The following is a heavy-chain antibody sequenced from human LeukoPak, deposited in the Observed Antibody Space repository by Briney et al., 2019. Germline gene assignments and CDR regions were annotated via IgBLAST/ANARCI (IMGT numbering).Heavy chain of an antibody. CDR2: ISYDGSNK. CDR3: AKDNGGLYDSSGYYLRY. Sequence: GGSLRLSCAASGFTFSSYAMHWVRQAPGKGLEWVAVISYDGSNKYYADSVKGRFTISRDNSKNTLYLQMNSLRAEDTAVYYCAKDNGGLYDSSGYYLRYWGQGTLVTVSS. D-gene: IGHD3-22*01. V-gene: IGHV3-30*04. J-gene: IGHJ4*02. CDR1: GFTFSSYA.